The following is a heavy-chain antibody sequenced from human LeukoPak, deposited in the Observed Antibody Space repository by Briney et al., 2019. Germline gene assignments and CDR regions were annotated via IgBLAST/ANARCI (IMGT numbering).Heavy chain of an antibody. D-gene: IGHD2-2*01. J-gene: IGHJ6*03. V-gene: IGHV3-21*06. CDR1: GFTFSNYA. CDR3: AREQGRHQLLSRRANYYYMDV. Sequence: GGSLRLSCAASGFTFSNYAMHWVRQDSGRGLEWVSYISSSSSYIYYAESVKGRFTISRDNAKNSLYLQMNSLRAEDTAVYYCAREQGRHQLLSRRANYYYMDVWGKGTTVTVSS. CDR2: ISSSSSYI.